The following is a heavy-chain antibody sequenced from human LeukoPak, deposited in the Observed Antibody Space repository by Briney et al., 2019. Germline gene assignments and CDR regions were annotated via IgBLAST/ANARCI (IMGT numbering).Heavy chain of an antibody. CDR3: ARVESLYCSSGSCYDY. Sequence: ASVKVSCKASGYTFTGYYIHWVRQAPGQGLEWMGWINPNSGGTKYARKFQGRVTMTRDTSISTAYMELNRLISDDTAVYYCARVESLYCSSGSCYDYWGQGTLVTVSS. CDR2: INPNSGGT. D-gene: IGHD2-15*01. J-gene: IGHJ4*02. CDR1: GYTFTGYY. V-gene: IGHV1-2*02.